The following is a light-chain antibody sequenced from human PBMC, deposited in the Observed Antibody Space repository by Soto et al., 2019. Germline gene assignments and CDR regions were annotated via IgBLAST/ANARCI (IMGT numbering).Light chain of an antibody. CDR2: GAS. CDR1: QDIRTS. V-gene: IGKV1-33*01. J-gene: IGKJ3*01. CDR3: QQYDNLPPFT. Sequence: DIQMTQSPSSLSASVGARVSITCQASQDIRTSLSWFQQKPGRAPKLLIYGASNLETGVPSRFRGSGSGTDFTFTIRSLQPEDIETYYCQQYDNLPPFTFGPGTRVDIK.